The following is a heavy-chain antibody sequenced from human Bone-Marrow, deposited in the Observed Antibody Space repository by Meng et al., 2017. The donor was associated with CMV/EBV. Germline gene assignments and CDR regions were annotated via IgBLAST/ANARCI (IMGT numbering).Heavy chain of an antibody. Sequence: GESLKISCAASGFTFSSYAMHWVRQAPGKGLEWVAGISYDGSNKYYADSVKGRFTISRDNSKNTLYLQMNSLRAEDTAVYYCARNSGYFDWVLRDPLGYWGQGTLVTVSS. D-gene: IGHD3-9*01. CDR3: ARNSGYFDWVLRDPLGY. J-gene: IGHJ4*02. V-gene: IGHV3-30*04. CDR1: GFTFSSYA. CDR2: ISYDGSNK.